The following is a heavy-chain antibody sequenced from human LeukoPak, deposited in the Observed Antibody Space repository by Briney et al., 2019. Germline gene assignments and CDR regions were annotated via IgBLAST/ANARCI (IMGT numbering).Heavy chain of an antibody. CDR2: IYTSGST. J-gene: IGHJ2*01. Sequence: KPSETLSLTCTVSGCSISSYYWSWLRQPAGKGLEWIGRIYTSGSTNYNPSLKSRVTMSVDTSKNQFSLKLSSVTAADTAVYYCARSFRRATVTTRYWYFDLWGRGTLVTVSS. CDR3: ARSFRRATVTTRYWYFDL. D-gene: IGHD4-17*01. V-gene: IGHV4-4*07. CDR1: GCSISSYY.